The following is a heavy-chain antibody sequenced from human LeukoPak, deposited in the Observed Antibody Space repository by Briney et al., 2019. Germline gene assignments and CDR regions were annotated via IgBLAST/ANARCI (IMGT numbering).Heavy chain of an antibody. CDR2: IRSKAYGGTT. J-gene: IGHJ4*02. CDR3: TRDFADYGDYYFDY. V-gene: IGHV3-49*04. D-gene: IGHD4-17*01. CDR1: GFTFGDYA. Sequence: GGSLRLSCTASGFTFGDYAMSWVRQAPGKGLEWVGFIRSKAYGGTTEYAASVKGRFTISRDDSKSIAYLQMNSLKTEDTAVYYWTRDFADYGDYYFDYWDQGPVVTVSS.